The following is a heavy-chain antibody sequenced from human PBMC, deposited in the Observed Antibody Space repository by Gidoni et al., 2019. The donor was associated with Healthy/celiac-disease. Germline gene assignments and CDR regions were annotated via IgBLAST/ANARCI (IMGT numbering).Heavy chain of an antibody. CDR2: ISYDGSKK. CDR1: GSTVSRYG. J-gene: IGHJ6*02. V-gene: IGHV3-30*18. CDR3: AKDHLSSSALHYGMDV. Sequence: QVQLVESGGGVVQLGRSLRLSCAASGSTVSRYGLHWVRQAPGQGLEWVPVISYDGSKKDYADSVKGRFTISTYNSKNTLYLQMNSLRAEDTAVYYCAKDHLSSSALHYGMDVWGQGTTVTVSS. D-gene: IGHD6-13*01.